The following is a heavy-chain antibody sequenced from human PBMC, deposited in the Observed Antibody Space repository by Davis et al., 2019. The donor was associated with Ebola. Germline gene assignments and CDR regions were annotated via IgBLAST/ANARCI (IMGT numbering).Heavy chain of an antibody. Sequence: GGSLRLSCAASGFTFSSYAMSWVRQAPGKGLEWVSAISGSGGSTYYADSVKGRFTISRDNSKNTLYLQMNSLRAEDTAVYYCAKGELRYFDWLSYYFDYWGQGTLVTVSS. D-gene: IGHD3-9*01. CDR2: ISGSGGST. CDR3: AKGELRYFDWLSYYFDY. CDR1: GFTFSSYA. J-gene: IGHJ4*02. V-gene: IGHV3-23*01.